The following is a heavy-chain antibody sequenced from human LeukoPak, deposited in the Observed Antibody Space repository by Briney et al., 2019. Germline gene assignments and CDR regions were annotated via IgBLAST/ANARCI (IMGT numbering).Heavy chain of an antibody. CDR2: ISGSGGSI. Sequence: GGSLRLSCTASGFTFSDYAMSWVRQAPGKGLEWVSGISGSGGSIRYADSVKGRFIISRDNSKNTVHLQMNSLRAEDTAVYYCARGSSGYQYLMDVWGQGATVIVSS. D-gene: IGHD3-22*01. CDR3: ARGSSGYQYLMDV. J-gene: IGHJ6*02. V-gene: IGHV3-23*01. CDR1: GFTFSDYA.